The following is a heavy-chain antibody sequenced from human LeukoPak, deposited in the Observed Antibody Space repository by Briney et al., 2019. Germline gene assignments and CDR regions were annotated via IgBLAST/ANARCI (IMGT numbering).Heavy chain of an antibody. CDR3: ATGYSSDFCFFDY. CDR1: GFTVSNNY. CDR2: IYSGGNT. D-gene: IGHD6-19*01. J-gene: IGHJ4*02. V-gene: IGHV3-53*01. Sequence: GGSLRLSCAASGFTVSNNYMSWVRQAPGKGLEWVSVIYSGGNTYYADSVKGRFTISRDNSKNTVYLQMNSLRAEDTAVYYCATGYSSDFCFFDYWGQGTLVTVSS.